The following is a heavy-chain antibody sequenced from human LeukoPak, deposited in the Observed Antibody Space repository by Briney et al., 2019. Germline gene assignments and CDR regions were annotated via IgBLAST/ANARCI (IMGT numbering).Heavy chain of an antibody. V-gene: IGHV3-74*01. CDR2: INSDGSCT. CDR1: GFTFSSYW. J-gene: IGHJ4*02. Sequence: PGGSLRLSCAASGFTFSSYWMHWVRQAPGKGLVWVSRINSDGSCTSYADSVKGRFTISRDNAKNTLYLQMNSLRAEDTSVYYCARDRNTGSSYENLFEYWGQGSLVTVAS. D-gene: IGHD1-26*01. CDR3: ARDRNTGSSYENLFEY.